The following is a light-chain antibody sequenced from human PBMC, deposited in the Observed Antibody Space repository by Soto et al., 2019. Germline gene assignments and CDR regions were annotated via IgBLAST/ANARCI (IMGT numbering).Light chain of an antibody. Sequence: EIVLTQSPGTLSLSPGESATLSCRASESISSTSLAWYQKKPGQAPRLLIYGTSSRATDIPGRFTGSGSGKDFTLTIRRLGRDDFAGYYCHQYGRPPLTLGGGTKE. CDR2: GTS. J-gene: IGKJ4*01. CDR1: ESISSTS. CDR3: HQYGRPPLT. V-gene: IGKV3-20*01.